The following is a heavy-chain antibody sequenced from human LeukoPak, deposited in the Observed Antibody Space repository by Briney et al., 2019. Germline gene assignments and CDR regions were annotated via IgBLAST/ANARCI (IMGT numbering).Heavy chain of an antibody. CDR3: ARAFLWFGELYVAHWYFDL. Sequence: GGSLRLSCAASGFTFSSYGMHWVRQAPGKGLEWVSSSNSGSSYKNYADSVKGRFTISRDNAKNSLFLQMNSLRAEDTAVYYCARAFLWFGELYVAHWYFDLWGRGTLVTVSS. CDR2: SNSGSSYK. V-gene: IGHV3-21*01. D-gene: IGHD3-10*01. CDR1: GFTFSSYG. J-gene: IGHJ2*01.